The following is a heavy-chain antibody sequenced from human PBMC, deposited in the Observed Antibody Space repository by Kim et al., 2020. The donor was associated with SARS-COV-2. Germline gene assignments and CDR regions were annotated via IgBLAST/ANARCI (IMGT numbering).Heavy chain of an antibody. J-gene: IGHJ3*02. D-gene: IGHD1-26*01. V-gene: IGHV1-18*01. CDR2: ISVYNGNT. CDR3: ARKRGGSYFDRAFDI. CDR1: AYTFTSYG. Sequence: ASVKVSCKASAYTFTSYGISWVRQAPGQGLEWMGWISVYNGNTNYAQKLQGRVTMTTDTSTSTAYMELRSLRSDDTAVYYCARKRGGSYFDRAFDIWGQGTMVTVSS.